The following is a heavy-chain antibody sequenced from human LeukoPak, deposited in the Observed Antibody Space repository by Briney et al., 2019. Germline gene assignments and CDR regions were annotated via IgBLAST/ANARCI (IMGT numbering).Heavy chain of an antibody. V-gene: IGHV1-18*01. J-gene: IGHJ4*02. CDR2: ISAYNGNT. D-gene: IGHD6-6*01. CDR1: GYTFTSYG. CDR3: ARDGADIAARPGWGEGGSY. Sequence: ASVKVSCKASGYTFTSYGISWVRQAPGQGLEWMGWISAYNGNTNYAQKLQGRVTMTTDASTSTAYMELRSLRSDDTAVYYCARDGADIAARPGWGEGGSYWGQGTLDTVSS.